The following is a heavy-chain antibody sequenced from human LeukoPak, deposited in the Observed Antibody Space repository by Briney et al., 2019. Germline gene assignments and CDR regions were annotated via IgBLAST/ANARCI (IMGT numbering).Heavy chain of an antibody. CDR1: GGSFSGYY. Sequence: SETLSLTCAVYGGSFSGYYWSWIRQPPGKGLEWIGEINHSGSTNYNPSLKSRVTISVATSKNQFSLKLSSVTAADTAVYYCARGQGYCSSTSCSNWFDPWGQGTLVTVSS. V-gene: IGHV4-34*01. CDR2: INHSGST. J-gene: IGHJ5*02. D-gene: IGHD2-2*01. CDR3: ARGQGYCSSTSCSNWFDP.